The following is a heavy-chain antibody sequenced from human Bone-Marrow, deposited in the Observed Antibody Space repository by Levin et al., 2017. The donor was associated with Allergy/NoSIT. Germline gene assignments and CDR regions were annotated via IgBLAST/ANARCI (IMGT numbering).Heavy chain of an antibody. CDR3: AKDPFGYGGNYTPSCLDS. Sequence: SLKISCAASGFMLEDYAMHWVRQTPGKGLEWVSGITWNSHSIGYADSVKGRFTISRDNAKSSLYLQMDSLRAEDTAFYYCAKDPFGYGGNYTPSCLDSWGQGSLVAVSS. CDR2: ITWNSHSI. D-gene: IGHD4/OR15-4a*01. J-gene: IGHJ5*01. V-gene: IGHV3-9*01. CDR1: GFMLEDYA.